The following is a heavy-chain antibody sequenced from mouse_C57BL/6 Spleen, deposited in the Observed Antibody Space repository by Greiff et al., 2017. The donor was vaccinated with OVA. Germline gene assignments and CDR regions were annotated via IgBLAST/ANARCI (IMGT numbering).Heavy chain of an antibody. Sequence: VQLQQSGAELVRPGTSVKMSCKASGYTFTNYWIGWAKQRPGHGLEWIGDIYPGGGYTNYNEKFKGKATLTADKSSSTAYMQFSSLTSEDSAIYYCARWGTTVVDAMDYWGQGTSVTVSS. CDR2: IYPGGGYT. V-gene: IGHV1-63*01. CDR3: ARWGTTVVDAMDY. J-gene: IGHJ4*01. D-gene: IGHD1-1*01. CDR1: GYTFTNYW.